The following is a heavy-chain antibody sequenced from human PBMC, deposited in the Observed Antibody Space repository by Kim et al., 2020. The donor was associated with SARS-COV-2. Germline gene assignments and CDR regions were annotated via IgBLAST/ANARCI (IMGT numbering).Heavy chain of an antibody. CDR1: GFTFGSYG. D-gene: IGHD4-17*01. Sequence: GGSLRLSCAASGFTFGSYGMNWVRQAPGKGLEWVSYISSRGTSTYYADSVKGRFTISRANFENLLFLQMDSLRVEDTAVYYCARFGSGDPALAIVDWG. V-gene: IGHV3-48*01. CDR2: ISSRGTST. J-gene: IGHJ6*01. CDR3: ARFGSGDPALAIVD.